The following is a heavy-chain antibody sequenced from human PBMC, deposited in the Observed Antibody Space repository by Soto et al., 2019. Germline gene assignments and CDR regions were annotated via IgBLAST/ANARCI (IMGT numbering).Heavy chain of an antibody. CDR1: GFSLSTSGVA. Sequence: QITLKESGPTLVKPTQTLTLTCTFSGFSLSTSGVAVGWIRQAPGKALEWLALVYGDDDKRYSLSLKSRLTITKDTSDNQVVLTMTNMDPVDTATYYCGHSIGGGYVYAFDIWGQGTMVTVSS. J-gene: IGHJ3*02. CDR2: VYGDDDK. CDR3: GHSIGGGYVYAFDI. V-gene: IGHV2-5*02. D-gene: IGHD3-16*01.